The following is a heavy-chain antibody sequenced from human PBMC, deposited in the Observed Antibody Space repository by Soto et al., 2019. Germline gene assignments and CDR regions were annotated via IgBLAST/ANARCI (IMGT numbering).Heavy chain of an antibody. CDR2: INHSGST. Sequence: PSETLSLTCAVYGGSFSGYYWIWIRQPPGKGLEWIGEINHSGSTNYNPSLKSRVTISVDTSKNQFSLKLSSVTAADTAVYYCATYYYGSGSHRSPRGMEVWGKGTTVTVSS. J-gene: IGHJ6*03. CDR1: GGSFSGYY. D-gene: IGHD3-10*01. V-gene: IGHV4-34*01. CDR3: ATYYYGSGSHRSPRGMEV.